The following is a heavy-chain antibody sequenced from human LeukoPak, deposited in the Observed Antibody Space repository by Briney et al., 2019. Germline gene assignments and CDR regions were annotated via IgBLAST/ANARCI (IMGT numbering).Heavy chain of an antibody. CDR1: GYSINSGYY. V-gene: IGHV4-38-2*02. J-gene: IGHJ4*02. D-gene: IGHD6-13*01. Sequence: PSETLSLTCTVSGYSINSGYYWGWIRQPPGKGLEWIGSIYYSGSTYYNPSLKSRVTISVDTSKNQFSLKLSSVTAADTAVYYCARTGRQQLVYYFDYWGQGTLVTVSS. CDR3: ARTGRQQLVYYFDY. CDR2: IYYSGST.